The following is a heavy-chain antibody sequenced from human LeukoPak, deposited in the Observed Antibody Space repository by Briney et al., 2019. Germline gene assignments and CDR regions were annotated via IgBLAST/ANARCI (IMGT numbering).Heavy chain of an antibody. Sequence: GGSLRLSCATSGFTFSTYAMTWVRQAPGKGLEWVSAIDIYSTKTNYADSVKGRFTISRDNSKNTLYLQMNSLRGEDTAIYYCARDYKADFWGQGTLVTVSS. D-gene: IGHD3-10*01. CDR1: GFTFSTYA. CDR2: IDIYSTKT. J-gene: IGHJ4*02. CDR3: ARDYKADF. V-gene: IGHV3-23*05.